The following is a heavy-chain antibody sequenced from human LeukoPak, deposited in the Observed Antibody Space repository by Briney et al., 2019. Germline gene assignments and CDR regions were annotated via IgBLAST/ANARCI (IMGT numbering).Heavy chain of an antibody. CDR2: INPNSGGT. D-gene: IGHD5-18*01. J-gene: IGHJ6*02. CDR1: GYTFTGYY. Sequence: ASVKVSCKASGYTFTGYYMHWVRQAPGQGLEWMGWINPNSGGTKYAQTFKGRVTMTRDTCISTAYMELSSLRSDDTAVYYCARDGDTYGYYYYGLDVWGQGTTVTVSS. CDR3: ARDGDTYGYYYYGLDV. V-gene: IGHV1-2*02.